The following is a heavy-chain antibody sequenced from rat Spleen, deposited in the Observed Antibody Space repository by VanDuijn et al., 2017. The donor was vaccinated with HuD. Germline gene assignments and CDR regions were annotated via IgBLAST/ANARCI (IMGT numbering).Heavy chain of an antibody. Sequence: EVQLVESGGGLVQPGRSLKLSCAASGFTFSDYNMAWVRQAPGKKLEWIAAITNDGGNTYYSDSVKGRFTISRDNAQSTLYLQISSLRSEDTATYYCARQEDYGGYSRDYFGYWGQGVVVTVSS. J-gene: IGHJ2*01. D-gene: IGHD1-11*01. CDR2: ITNDGGNT. CDR1: GFTFSDYN. CDR3: ARQEDYGGYSRDYFGY. V-gene: IGHV5-22*01.